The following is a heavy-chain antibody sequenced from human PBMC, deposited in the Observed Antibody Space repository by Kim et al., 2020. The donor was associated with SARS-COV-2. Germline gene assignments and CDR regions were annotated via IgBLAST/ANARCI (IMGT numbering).Heavy chain of an antibody. CDR1: GYTFTSYY. J-gene: IGHJ6*02. CDR3: ARDIAIAAAVGTEPNYYYYYGMDV. D-gene: IGHD6-13*01. Sequence: ASVKVSCKASGYTFTSYYMHWVRQAPGQGLEWMGIINPSGGSTSYAQKFQGRVTMTRDTSTSTVYMELSSLRSEDTAVYYCARDIAIAAAVGTEPNYYYYYGMDVWGQGTTVTVSS. V-gene: IGHV1-46*01. CDR2: INPSGGST.